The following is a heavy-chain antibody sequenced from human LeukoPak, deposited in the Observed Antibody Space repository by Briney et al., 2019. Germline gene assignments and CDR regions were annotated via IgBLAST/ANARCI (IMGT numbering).Heavy chain of an antibody. D-gene: IGHD5-12*01. CDR3: ARIGYIGYDFDY. CDR2: IYYSGST. J-gene: IGHJ4*02. V-gene: IGHV4-31*03. CDR1: GGSISSGGYY. Sequence: PSQTLSLTCTVSGGSISSGGYYWSWIRQHPGKGLEWIGYIYYSGSTYYNPSLKSRVTISVDTSNNQFSLKLSSVTAADTAVYYCARIGYIGYDFDYWGQGTLVTVSS.